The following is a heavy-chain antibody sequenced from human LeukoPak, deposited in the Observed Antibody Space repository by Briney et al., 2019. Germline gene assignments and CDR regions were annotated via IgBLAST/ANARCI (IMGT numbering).Heavy chain of an antibody. CDR2: IYYSGST. CDR3: ARNLYYYDSSGSLDP. Sequence: PSQTLSLTCTVSGGSISSYYWSWIRQPPGEGLEWIGYIYYSGSTNYNPSLKSRVTISVDTSKNQFSLKLSSVTAADTAVYYCARNLYYYDSSGSLDPWGQGTLATVSS. V-gene: IGHV4-59*01. D-gene: IGHD3-22*01. CDR1: GGSISSYY. J-gene: IGHJ5*02.